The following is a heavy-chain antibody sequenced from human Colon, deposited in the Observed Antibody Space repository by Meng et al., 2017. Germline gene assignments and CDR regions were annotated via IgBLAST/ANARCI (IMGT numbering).Heavy chain of an antibody. V-gene: IGHV3-21*02. D-gene: IGHD2-21*01. J-gene: IGHJ5*02. CDR1: VFSFSTYN. CDR3: VRVPNSGDS. Sequence: EVALVESRGGPVKPGGSPMCSCAASVFSFSTYNMHWGRQAPGRGLQWVSSITSTSSFTYYADSVKGRFTVSRDNAKNSLYLQMNSLRAEDTAVYYCVRVPNSGDSWGQGTLVTVSS. CDR2: ITSTSSFT.